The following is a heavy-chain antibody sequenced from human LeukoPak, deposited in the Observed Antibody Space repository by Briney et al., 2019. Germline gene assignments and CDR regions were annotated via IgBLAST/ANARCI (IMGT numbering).Heavy chain of an antibody. V-gene: IGHV1-2*02. D-gene: IGHD3-22*01. CDR3: ARDQIDSRGYPLDAFDI. CDR2: INPNSGGT. Sequence: EASVKVSCKASGYTFTGYYMHWVRQAPGQGLEWMGWINPNSGGTNYAQKFQGRVTMTRDTSISTAYMELSRLRSDDTAVYYCARDQIDSRGYPLDAFDIWGQGTMVTVSS. CDR1: GYTFTGYY. J-gene: IGHJ3*02.